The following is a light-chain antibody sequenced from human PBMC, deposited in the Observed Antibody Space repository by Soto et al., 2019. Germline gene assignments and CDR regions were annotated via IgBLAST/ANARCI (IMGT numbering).Light chain of an antibody. Sequence: DIQMTQSPSSLSASVGDRVTISCQASQDVSNYLNWYQQKLGKAPKLLIYDASNLQSGVPSRFSGCGSGTDFTLTISSLQPEDFATYYCQQSYSTPPTFGLGTKVDIK. CDR1: QDVSNY. V-gene: IGKV1-39*01. CDR2: DAS. J-gene: IGKJ1*01. CDR3: QQSYSTPPT.